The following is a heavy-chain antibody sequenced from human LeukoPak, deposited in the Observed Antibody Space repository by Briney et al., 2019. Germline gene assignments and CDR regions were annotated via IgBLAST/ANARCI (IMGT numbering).Heavy chain of an antibody. CDR3: ARDFVGGGYATYFDY. CDR1: GYTFTSYG. J-gene: IGHJ4*02. D-gene: IGHD5-12*01. V-gene: IGHV1-18*01. CDR2: ISAYNGNT. Sequence: ASVKVSCKASGYTFTSYGISWVRQAPGQGLEWMGWISAYNGNTNYAQKLQGRVTMTTDTSTSTAYMELRSLRSDDTAVYYCARDFVGGGYATYFDYWGQGTLVTVSS.